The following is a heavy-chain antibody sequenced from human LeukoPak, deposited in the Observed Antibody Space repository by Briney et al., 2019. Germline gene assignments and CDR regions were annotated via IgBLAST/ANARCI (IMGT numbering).Heavy chain of an antibody. V-gene: IGHV3-23*01. J-gene: IGHJ5*01. D-gene: IGHD6-19*01. Sequence: GGSLRLSCAASGFAFSFYAMSWLRQPPGKGLEWVSTINANSGTTSYTASVRGRFTISRDNSKNTLYLQVNTLRADDTATYYCAKPISGGLAVTADWFHPWGQGTLVVVSS. CDR1: GFAFSFYA. CDR3: AKPISGGLAVTADWFHP. CDR2: INANSGTT.